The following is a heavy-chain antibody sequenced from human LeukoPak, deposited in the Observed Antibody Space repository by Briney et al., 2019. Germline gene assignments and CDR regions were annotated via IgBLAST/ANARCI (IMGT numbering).Heavy chain of an antibody. V-gene: IGHV1-2*02. Sequence: ASVKVSCKASGYTFTGYYMHWVRQAPGQGLEWMGWINPNSGGTNYAQKFQGRVTMTRDTSISTAYMELSRLRSDDTAVYYCARAAQRYYGSGSYYEDYWGQGTLVTVSS. CDR1: GYTFTGYY. J-gene: IGHJ4*02. D-gene: IGHD3-10*01. CDR3: ARAAQRYYGSGSYYEDY. CDR2: INPNSGGT.